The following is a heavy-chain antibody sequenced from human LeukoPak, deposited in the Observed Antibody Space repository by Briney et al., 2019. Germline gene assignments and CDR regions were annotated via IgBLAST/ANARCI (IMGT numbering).Heavy chain of an antibody. Sequence: PGGSLRLSCAASGFTFPSYAMSWVRQAPGKGLEWVSGIRGAGDRASYRDSVRGRFTVSRDNSKNTVYLQMNSLRDEDTAVYYCARDRPITPDYWGQGTLVTVSS. D-gene: IGHD5-12*01. CDR3: ARDRPITPDY. CDR2: IRGAGDRA. V-gene: IGHV3-23*01. J-gene: IGHJ4*02. CDR1: GFTFPSYA.